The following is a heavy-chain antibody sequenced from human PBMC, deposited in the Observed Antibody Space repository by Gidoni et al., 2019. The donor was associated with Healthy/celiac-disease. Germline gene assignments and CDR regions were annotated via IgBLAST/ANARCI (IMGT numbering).Heavy chain of an antibody. CDR3: AQGEGYISGWYEDYFDY. Sequence: EEQLLESGGGLVQPGGSMRLSCAASGFAFSRHALSWVRQAPGKGLEWFSASRGSGGSTAYADSVKGRFTISRDNSKNTLYLQMPSLRAEDTAVYYCAQGEGYISGWYEDYFDYWGQGTLVTVSS. D-gene: IGHD6-19*01. V-gene: IGHV3-23*01. J-gene: IGHJ4*02. CDR2: SRGSGGST. CDR1: GFAFSRHA.